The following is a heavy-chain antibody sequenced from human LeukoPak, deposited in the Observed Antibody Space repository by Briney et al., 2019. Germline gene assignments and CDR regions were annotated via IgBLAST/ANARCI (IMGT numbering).Heavy chain of an antibody. D-gene: IGHD6-19*01. CDR2: IKQDGSEK. V-gene: IGHV3-7*01. CDR3: AKDRTLYSSGWYAGY. J-gene: IGHJ4*02. Sequence: QPGGSLRLSCAASGFTFSSYWMSWVRQAPGKGLEWVANIKQDGSEKYYVDSVKGRFTISRDNAKNSLYLQMNSLRAEDTAVYYCAKDRTLYSSGWYAGYWGQGTLVTVSS. CDR1: GFTFSSYW.